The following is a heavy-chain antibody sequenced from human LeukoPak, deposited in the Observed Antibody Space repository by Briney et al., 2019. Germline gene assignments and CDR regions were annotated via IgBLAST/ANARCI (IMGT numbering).Heavy chain of an antibody. J-gene: IGHJ6*02. Sequence: PGGSLRLSCAASGFTFSYYWMHWVRQAPGKGLVWVSRINSDGSSTSYADSVKGRFTISRDNAKNTLYLQVNSLRADDTAVYYCAREVRRESSDYGMDVWGQGTTVTVSS. CDR3: AREVRRESSDYGMDV. CDR2: INSDGSST. CDR1: GFTFSYYW. V-gene: IGHV3-74*01. D-gene: IGHD3-10*01.